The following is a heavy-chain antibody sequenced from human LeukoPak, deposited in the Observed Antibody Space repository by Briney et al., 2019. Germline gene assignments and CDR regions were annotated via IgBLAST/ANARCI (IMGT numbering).Heavy chain of an antibody. J-gene: IGHJ4*02. CDR1: GFTFSSYG. D-gene: IGHD5-12*01. V-gene: IGHV3-23*01. Sequence: GGSLRLSCAASGFTFSSYGMSWVRQAPGKGLEWVSAISGSGGSTYYADSVKGRFTISRDNSKNTLYLQMNSLRAEDTAVYYCAKDGRGYSGDDLDYWGQGTLVTVSS. CDR2: ISGSGGST. CDR3: AKDGRGYSGDDLDY.